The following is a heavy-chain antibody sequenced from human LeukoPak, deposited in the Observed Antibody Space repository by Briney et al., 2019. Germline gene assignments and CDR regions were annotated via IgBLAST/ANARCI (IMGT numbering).Heavy chain of an antibody. Sequence: SETLSLTCTVSGGSISSYYWSWIRQPPGKGLEWIGYIYYSGSTNYNPSLKSRVTVSVDTSKNQFSLKLSSVTAADTAVYYCARSHENPGYSSSWYYFDYWGQGTLVTVSS. V-gene: IGHV4-59*08. D-gene: IGHD6-13*01. CDR3: ARSHENPGYSSSWYYFDY. J-gene: IGHJ4*02. CDR1: GGSISSYY. CDR2: IYYSGST.